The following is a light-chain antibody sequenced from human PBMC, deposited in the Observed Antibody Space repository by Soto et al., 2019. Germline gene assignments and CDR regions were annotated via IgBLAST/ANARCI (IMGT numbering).Light chain of an antibody. CDR3: QQYNNWPRT. Sequence: EIVMTQSPATLSVSPGERATLSCRASQSVSSDLAWYHQKPGQAPRLLIYGASTRATGIPARFSGSGSGTEFTLTINSLQSEDFAVYYCQQYNNWPRTFGQGTKVDIK. J-gene: IGKJ1*01. CDR1: QSVSSD. CDR2: GAS. V-gene: IGKV3-15*01.